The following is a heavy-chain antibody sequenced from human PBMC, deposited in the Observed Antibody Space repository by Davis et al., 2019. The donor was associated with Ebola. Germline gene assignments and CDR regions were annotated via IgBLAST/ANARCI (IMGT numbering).Heavy chain of an antibody. CDR2: INHSGST. J-gene: IGHJ5*02. V-gene: IGHV4-34*09. CDR1: GGSFSGYY. Sequence: SETLSLTCAVSGGSFSGYYWSWIRQPPGKGLEWIGEINHSGSTNYNPSLKSRVTISVDTSKNQFSLKLSSVTAADTAVYYCARGIVVTMIVVENWFDPWGQGTLVTVSS. CDR3: ARGIVVTMIVVENWFDP. D-gene: IGHD3-22*01.